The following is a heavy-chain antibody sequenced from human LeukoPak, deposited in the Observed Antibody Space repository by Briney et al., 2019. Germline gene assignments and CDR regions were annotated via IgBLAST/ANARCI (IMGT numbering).Heavy chain of an antibody. CDR1: XYTFTGYY. CDR2: INPNSGGT. Sequence: XSXYTFTGYYMHXXRQAPGQGLXXMGWINPNSGGTNYAQKFQGRVTMTRDTSISTAYMELSRLRSDDTAVYYCASFGVVNNAFDIWGQGTMVTVSS. CDR3: ASFGVVNNAFDI. V-gene: IGHV1-2*02. J-gene: IGHJ3*02. D-gene: IGHD3-3*01.